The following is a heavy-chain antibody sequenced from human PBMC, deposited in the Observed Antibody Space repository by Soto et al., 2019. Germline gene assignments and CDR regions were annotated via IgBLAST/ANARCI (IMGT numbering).Heavy chain of an antibody. CDR1: GGSISSGGYS. J-gene: IGHJ3*02. CDR2: IYHSGST. D-gene: IGHD4-17*01. V-gene: IGHV4-30-2*01. Sequence: SETLSLTCAVSGGSISSGGYSWSWIRQPPGKGLEWIGYIYHSGSTYYNPSLKSRVTISVDRSKNQFSLKLSSVTAADTAVYYCARAGFYGDYLPFDIWVPGTMVTDSS. CDR3: ARAGFYGDYLPFDI.